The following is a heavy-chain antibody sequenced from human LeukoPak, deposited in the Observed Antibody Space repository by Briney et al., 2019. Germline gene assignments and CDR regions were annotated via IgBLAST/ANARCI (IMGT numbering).Heavy chain of an antibody. V-gene: IGHV1-69-2*01. CDR2: VDPEDGET. D-gene: IGHD1-7*01. Sequence: ASVKVSCKVSGYTFTDYYMHWVQQAPGKGLEWMGLVDPEDGETIYAEKFQGRVTITADTSTDTAYMELSSLKASDSAMYYCARRNLELGQNAFDIWGQGTMVTVSS. CDR1: GYTFTDYY. CDR3: ARRNLELGQNAFDI. J-gene: IGHJ3*02.